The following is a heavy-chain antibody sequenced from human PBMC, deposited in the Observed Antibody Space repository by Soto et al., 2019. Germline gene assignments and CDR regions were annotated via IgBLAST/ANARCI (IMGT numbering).Heavy chain of an antibody. CDR2: ISSSSSYI. CDR1: GFTFSTYN. D-gene: IGHD2-15*01. Sequence: GGSLRLSCAASGFTFSTYNMNWVRQAPGKGLEWVSSISSSSSYIYYADSVKGRFTISRDNAKNSLYLQMNSLRAEDTAVYYCARETSSLVAAIDYWGQGTLVTVSS. J-gene: IGHJ4*02. CDR3: ARETSSLVAAIDY. V-gene: IGHV3-21*01.